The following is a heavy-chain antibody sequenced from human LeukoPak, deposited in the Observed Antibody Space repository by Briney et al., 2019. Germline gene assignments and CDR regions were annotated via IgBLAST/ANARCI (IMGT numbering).Heavy chain of an antibody. V-gene: IGHV4-34*01. D-gene: IGHD6-25*01. J-gene: IGHJ4*02. CDR2: IYYSGST. CDR3: ARLAATEVDY. Sequence: SETLSLTCAVYGGSFSGYYWSWIRQPPGKGLEWIGSIYYSGSTYYNPSLKSRVTISVDTSKNQFSLKLSSVTAADTAVYYCARLAATEVDYWGQGTLVTVSS. CDR1: GGSFSGYY.